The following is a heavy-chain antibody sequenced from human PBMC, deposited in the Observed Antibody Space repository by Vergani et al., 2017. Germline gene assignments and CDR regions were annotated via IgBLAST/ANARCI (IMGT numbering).Heavy chain of an antibody. CDR3: ARHCGGDCPNWYFDL. J-gene: IGHJ2*01. D-gene: IGHD2-21*01. CDR1: GGSISSYY. CDR2: IYYSGST. Sequence: QVQLQESGPGLVKPSETLSLTCTVSGGSISSYYWSWIRQPPGKGLEWIGYIYYSGSTNYNPSLKSRVTISVDTSKTQFSLKLSSVTAADTAVYYCARHCGGDCPNWYFDLWGRGTLVTVSS. V-gene: IGHV4-59*01.